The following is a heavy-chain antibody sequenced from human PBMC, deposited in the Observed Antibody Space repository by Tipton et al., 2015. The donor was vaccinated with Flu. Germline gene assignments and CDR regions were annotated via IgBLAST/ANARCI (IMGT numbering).Heavy chain of an antibody. CDR2: IKSKTDSATR. CDR3: TAGVGATDHDY. V-gene: IGHV3-15*05. J-gene: IGHJ4*02. Sequence: LTCVVYGGSFSRYWMSWVRQAPGKGLEWVGRIKSKTDSATRDFAAPVRGRFSISRDDSQNTLFLQMNSLKTEDTAVYYCTAGVGATDHDYWGQGTLVTVSS. CDR1: GGSFSRYW. D-gene: IGHD1-26*01.